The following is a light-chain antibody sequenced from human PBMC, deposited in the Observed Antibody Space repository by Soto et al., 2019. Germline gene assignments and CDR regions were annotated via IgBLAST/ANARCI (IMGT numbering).Light chain of an antibody. V-gene: IGKV3D-20*01. CDR1: QSVSSSS. J-gene: IGKJ2*01. CDR2: HAS. CDR3: QQYGGSPPMYT. Sequence: EIVLTQSPATLSLSPGERATLSCGASQSVSSSSLAWYQQKPGLAPRLLIYHASSRATGIPDRFSGSGSGTDFTLTISRLEPEDFAVYYCQQYGGSPPMYTFGQGTKLEIK.